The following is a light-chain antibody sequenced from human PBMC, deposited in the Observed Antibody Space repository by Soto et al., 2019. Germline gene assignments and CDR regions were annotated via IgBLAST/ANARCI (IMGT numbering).Light chain of an antibody. CDR1: QSVSSSY. V-gene: IGKV3-20*01. Sequence: VLTNTPDTLALSPDERSTLSCMAIQSVSSSYLAWYQQKPGQAPRLLIYGASSRATGIPDRFSGSGSGTDFTLTISRLDPEDFAMYYCPPDGSSLTCTFGQGTKVDIK. CDR3: PPDGSSLTCT. CDR2: GAS. J-gene: IGKJ1*01.